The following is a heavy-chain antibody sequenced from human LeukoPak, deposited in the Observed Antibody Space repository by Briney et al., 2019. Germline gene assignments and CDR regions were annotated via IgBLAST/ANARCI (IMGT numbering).Heavy chain of an antibody. Sequence: ASVKVSCKASGYTFSNYGIGWVRQATGQGLEWMAWISVYNGNTHYAQKFQGRVTVTTDTPSSTAYMEVRSLRSDDTAIYYCARAGDNSGYYPHWGQGTLVTVSP. CDR3: ARAGDNSGYYPH. CDR2: ISVYNGNT. V-gene: IGHV1-18*01. D-gene: IGHD3-22*01. CDR1: GYTFSNYG. J-gene: IGHJ4*02.